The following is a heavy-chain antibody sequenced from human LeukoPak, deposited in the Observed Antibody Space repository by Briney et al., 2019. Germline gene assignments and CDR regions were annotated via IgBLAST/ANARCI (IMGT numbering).Heavy chain of an antibody. CDR2: IYYSGST. CDR1: GGSICSSSYY. V-gene: IGHV4-39*01. J-gene: IGHJ5*02. Sequence: SETLSLTCTVSGGSICSSSYYWGWIRQPPGKGLEWIGSIYYSGSTYYNPSLKSRVTISVDTSKNQFSLKLSSVTAADTAVYYCARLVRANLIVVVPAAIGWFDPWGQGTLVTVSS. CDR3: ARLVRANLIVVVPAAIGWFDP. D-gene: IGHD2-2*01.